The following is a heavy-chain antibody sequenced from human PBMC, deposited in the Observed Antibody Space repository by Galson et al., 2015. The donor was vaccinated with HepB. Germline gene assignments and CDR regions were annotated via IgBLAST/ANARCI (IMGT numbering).Heavy chain of an antibody. Sequence: SLRLSCAASGFTFSNAWMSWVRQAPGKGLEWVGRIKSKTDGGTTDYAAPVKGRFTISRDDSKNTLYLQMNSLKTEDTAVYYCTTTPGTYYYDSSGYSTLDYWGQGTLVTVSS. V-gene: IGHV3-15*05. CDR3: TTTPGTYYYDSSGYSTLDY. CDR2: IKSKTDGGTT. D-gene: IGHD3-22*01. CDR1: GFTFSNAW. J-gene: IGHJ4*02.